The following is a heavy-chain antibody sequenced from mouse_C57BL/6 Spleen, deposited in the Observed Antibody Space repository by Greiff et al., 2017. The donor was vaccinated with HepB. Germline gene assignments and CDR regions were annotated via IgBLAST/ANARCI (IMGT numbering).Heavy chain of an antibody. CDR1: GFTFSSYA. CDR3: AREWNPNWYFDV. CDR2: ISDGGSYT. J-gene: IGHJ1*03. Sequence: EVKVEESGGGLVKPGGSLKLSCAASGFTFSSYAMSWVRQTPEKRLEWVATISDGGSYTYYPDNVKGRFTISRDNAKNNLYLQMSHLKSEDTAMYYCAREWNPNWYFDVWGTGTTVTVSS. V-gene: IGHV5-4*01.